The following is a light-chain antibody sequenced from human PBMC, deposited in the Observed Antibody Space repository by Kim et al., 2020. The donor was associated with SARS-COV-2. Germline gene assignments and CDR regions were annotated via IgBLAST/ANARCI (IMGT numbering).Light chain of an antibody. J-gene: IGLJ2*01. CDR3: NSRDSNDNVV. CDR1: SLRSYY. V-gene: IGLV3-19*01. CDR2: GKN. Sequence: AFGQTVRITCQGDSLRSYYATWYQQKPGQAPILVIYGKNNRPSGIPDRFSGSSSGNTASLTITGTQAGDEADYYCNSRDSNDNVVFGGGTQLTVL.